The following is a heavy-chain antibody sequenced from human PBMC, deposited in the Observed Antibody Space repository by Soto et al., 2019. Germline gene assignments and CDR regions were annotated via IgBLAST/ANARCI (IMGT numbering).Heavy chain of an antibody. CDR3: ARDMMMTTVTTSNWYFDL. CDR2: IYYSGST. CDR1: GGSISSGDYY. V-gene: IGHV4-30-4*01. D-gene: IGHD4-17*01. J-gene: IGHJ2*01. Sequence: QVQLQESGPGLVKPSQTLSLTCTVSGGSISSGDYYWSWIRQPPGKVLQWIGYIYYSGSTYYNPSLKSRVTISVDMSKNPFSLKLSSVTAADTAVYYCARDMMMTTVTTSNWYFDLWGRGTLVTVSS.